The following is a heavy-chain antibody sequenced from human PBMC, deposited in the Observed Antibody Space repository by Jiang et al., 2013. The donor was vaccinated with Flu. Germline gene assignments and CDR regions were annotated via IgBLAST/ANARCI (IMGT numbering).Heavy chain of an antibody. CDR3: AKDDAAAGVFDY. Sequence: ASGFTFSSYAMSWVRQAPGKGLEWVSAISGSGGSTYYADSVKGRFTISRDNSKNTLYLQMNSLRAEDTAVYYCAKDDAAAGVFDYWGQGTLVTVSS. D-gene: IGHD6-13*01. V-gene: IGHV3-23*01. J-gene: IGHJ4*02. CDR2: ISGSGGST. CDR1: GFTFSSYA.